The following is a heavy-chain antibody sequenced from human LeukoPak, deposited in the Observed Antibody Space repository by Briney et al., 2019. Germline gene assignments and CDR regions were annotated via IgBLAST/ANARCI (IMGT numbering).Heavy chain of an antibody. J-gene: IGHJ4*02. V-gene: IGHV3-30-3*01. CDR2: ISYDGSNK. CDR3: ARDGNYYDSSGYYVYYSDY. D-gene: IGHD3-22*01. CDR1: GFTFSSYA. Sequence: GRSLRLSCAASGFTFSSYAMHWVRQAPGKGLEWVAVISYDGSNKYYADSVKGRFTISRDNSKNTLYLQMNSLRAEDTAVYYCARDGNYYDSSGYYVYYSDYWGQGTLVTVSS.